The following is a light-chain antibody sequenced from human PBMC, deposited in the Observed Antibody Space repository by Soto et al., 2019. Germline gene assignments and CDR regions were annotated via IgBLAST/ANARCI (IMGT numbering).Light chain of an antibody. CDR3: QQRSNWPIT. CDR2: DAS. J-gene: IGKJ5*01. CDR1: QSISRY. Sequence: EIVLTPSPVTLSLSPGERATLSCRASQSISRYLAWYQHKPGQAHRLLIYDASNRATGIPGRFSGSGSGTDFTLTISSLEPEDSAVYYCQQRSNWPITFGQGTRLEIK. V-gene: IGKV3-11*01.